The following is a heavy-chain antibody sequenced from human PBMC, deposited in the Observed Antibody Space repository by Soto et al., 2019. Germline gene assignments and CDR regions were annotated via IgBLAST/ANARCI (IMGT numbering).Heavy chain of an antibody. V-gene: IGHV1-69*01. CDR3: ARDARERASSGRGDAFDI. CDR1: GGTFSSYA. Sequence: QVQLVQSGAEVKKPGSSVKVSCKASGGTFSSYAISWVRQAPGQGLEWMGGIIPIFGTANYAQKFQGRVKITADESTNTGYMELSSLRSEDTAVYYCARDARERASSGRGDAFDIWGQGTMVTVSS. CDR2: IIPIFGTA. D-gene: IGHD3-22*01. J-gene: IGHJ3*02.